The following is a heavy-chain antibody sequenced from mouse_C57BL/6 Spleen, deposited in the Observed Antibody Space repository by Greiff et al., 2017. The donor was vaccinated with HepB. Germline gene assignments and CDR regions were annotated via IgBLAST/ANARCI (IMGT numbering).Heavy chain of an antibody. V-gene: IGHV1-50*01. CDR2: IDPSDSYT. CDR1: GYTFTSYW. J-gene: IGHJ1*03. D-gene: IGHD1-1*01. Sequence: QVQLKQPGAELVKPGASVKLSCKASGYTFTSYWMQWVKQRPGQGLEWIGEIDPSDSYTNYNQKFKGKATLTVDTSSSTAYMQLSSLTSEDSAVYYCARLGYVSSRGYYDVWGTGTTVTVSS. CDR3: ARLGYVSSRGYYDV.